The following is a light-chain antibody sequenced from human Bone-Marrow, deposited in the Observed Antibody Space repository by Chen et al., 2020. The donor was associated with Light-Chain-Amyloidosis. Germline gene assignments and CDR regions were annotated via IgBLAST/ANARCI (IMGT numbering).Light chain of an antibody. V-gene: IGLV3-21*02. CDR2: DDS. CDR3: QVWDRSSDRPV. J-gene: IGLJ3*02. CDR1: NIGSTI. Sequence: SYVLTQPSSVSVAPGQPAPISCGGNNIGSTIVHWYQQTPGQAPLLVVYDDSDRPSGIPARLSGSNSGNTATLTISRVEAGDEADYYCQVWDRSSDRPVFGGGTKLTVL.